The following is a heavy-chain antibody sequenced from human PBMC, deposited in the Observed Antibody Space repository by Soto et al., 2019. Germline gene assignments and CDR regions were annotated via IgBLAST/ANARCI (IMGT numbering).Heavy chain of an antibody. Sequence: PXXSLRLYFAASGFTVRSNYMRWVLQAPGKGLEWVSVIYSGGSTHYADSVKGRFTISRDNSKNTLYLQMNRLRAEDTAVYYCARGGYGGTPFDYWGQGTLVTVSS. CDR3: ARGGYGGTPFDY. V-gene: IGHV3-66*01. CDR2: IYSGGST. J-gene: IGHJ4*02. CDR1: GFTVRSNY. D-gene: IGHD4-17*01.